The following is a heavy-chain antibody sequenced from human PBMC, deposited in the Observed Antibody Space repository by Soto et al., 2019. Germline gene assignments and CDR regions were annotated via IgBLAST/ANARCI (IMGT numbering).Heavy chain of an antibody. D-gene: IGHD5-12*01. CDR1: GFTFSSYD. J-gene: IGHJ3*02. CDR2: IGTAGDT. V-gene: IGHV3-13*01. CDR3: ARRNMASGAFDI. Sequence: GGSLRLSCAASGFTFSSYDMHWVRQATGKGLEWVSAIGTAGDTYYPGSVKGRFTISRENAKNSLYLQMDSLRAGDTAVYYCARRNMASGAFDIWGQGTMVTVSS.